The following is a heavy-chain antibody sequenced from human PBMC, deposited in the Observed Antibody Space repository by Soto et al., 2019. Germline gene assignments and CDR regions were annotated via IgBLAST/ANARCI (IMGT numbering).Heavy chain of an antibody. Sequence: GESLKISCKGSGYSFTSYWIGWVRQMPGKGLEWMGIIYPGDSDTRYSPSFQGQVTISADKSISTAYLQWSSLKASDTAMYYCARHVVPAATTSFYYYYMDVWGKGTTVRLL. D-gene: IGHD2-2*01. CDR1: GYSFTSYW. V-gene: IGHV5-51*01. J-gene: IGHJ6*03. CDR2: IYPGDSDT. CDR3: ARHVVPAATTSFYYYYMDV.